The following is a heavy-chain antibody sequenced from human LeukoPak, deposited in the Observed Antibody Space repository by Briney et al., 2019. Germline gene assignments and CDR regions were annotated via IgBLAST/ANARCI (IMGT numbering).Heavy chain of an antibody. CDR3: AKPLTGGGSWPPFDS. D-gene: IGHD2-15*01. CDR2: ISSSSGYI. Sequence: GGSLRLSCEASGFTLSSYTLTWLRQAPGKGLEWVSSISSSSGYIYYADSVKGRFTISRDNAKSSLYLRMNSLRDEDTAVYYCAKPLTGGGSWPPFDSWGQGTLVTVSS. V-gene: IGHV3-21*04. J-gene: IGHJ4*02. CDR1: GFTLSSYT.